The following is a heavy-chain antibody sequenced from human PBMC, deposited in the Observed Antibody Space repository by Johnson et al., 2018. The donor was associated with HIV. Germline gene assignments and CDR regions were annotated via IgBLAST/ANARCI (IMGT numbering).Heavy chain of an antibody. V-gene: IGHV3-23*04. CDR1: GFTFSSYA. J-gene: IGHJ3*02. CDR2: ISASGGST. Sequence: VQLVESGGGLVQPGGSLRLSCAASGFTFSSYAMSWVRQAPGKGLEWVSGISASGGSTYDADSVKGRFTISRDNAKNSLYLQMNSLRAEDTAVYYCARDVIKVIAARDDAFDIWGQGTMVTVSS. CDR3: ARDVIKVIAARDDAFDI. D-gene: IGHD6-6*01.